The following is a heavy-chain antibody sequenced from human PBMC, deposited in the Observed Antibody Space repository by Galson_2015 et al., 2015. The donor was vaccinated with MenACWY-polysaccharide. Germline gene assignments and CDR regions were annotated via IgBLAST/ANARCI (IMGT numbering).Heavy chain of an antibody. J-gene: IGHJ4*02. D-gene: IGHD1-26*01. Sequence: ETLSLTCTVSGDSISAYYWSWIRPPPGKGLEWIAYIHYSGSTNYNPSLKSRVTISVDTSKTHFSLNLGSVTAADTAVYYCARHGGPGATRGKFDFWGQGILVTVSS. CDR1: GDSISAYY. V-gene: IGHV4-59*08. CDR2: IHYSGST. CDR3: ARHGGPGATRGKFDF.